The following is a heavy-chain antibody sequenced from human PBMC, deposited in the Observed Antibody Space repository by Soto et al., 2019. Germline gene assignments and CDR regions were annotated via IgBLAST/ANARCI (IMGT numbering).Heavy chain of an antibody. V-gene: IGHV5-10-1*01. CDR2: VDPNDSFA. CDR1: EYSFRIYW. CDR3: ARHQSGSGNSNFDF. D-gene: IGHD3-10*01. J-gene: IGHJ4*02. Sequence: GESLKISCQAFEYSFRIYWISWVRQKPGAGLEWMGRVDPNDSFATYSPSFEGHVSISVDKSTNIVYLQWRSLRASDTATYYCARHQSGSGNSNFDFWGQGTPVTVSS.